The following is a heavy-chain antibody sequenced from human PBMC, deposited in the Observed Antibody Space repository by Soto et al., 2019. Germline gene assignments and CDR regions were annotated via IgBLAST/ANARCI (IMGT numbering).Heavy chain of an antibody. D-gene: IGHD3-22*01. CDR2: IIPIFGTA. CDR3: ARDLKRYYDSSGYGYYYYGMDV. Sequence: GASVKVSCKASGGTFSSYAISWVRQAPGQGPEWMGGIIPIFGTANYAQKFQGRVTITADESTSTAYMDLSSLRSEDTAVYYCARDLKRYYDSSGYGYYYYGMDVWGQGTTVTVSS. CDR1: GGTFSSYA. V-gene: IGHV1-69*13. J-gene: IGHJ6*02.